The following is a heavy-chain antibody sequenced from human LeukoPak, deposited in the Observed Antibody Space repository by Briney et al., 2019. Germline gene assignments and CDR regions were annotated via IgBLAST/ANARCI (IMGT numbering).Heavy chain of an antibody. CDR2: ISAYNGNT. CDR1: GYTFTSYG. Sequence: ASVKVSCKASGYTFTSYGISWVRQAPGQGLEWMGWISAYNGNTNYAQKFQGRVTMTRDTSISTAYMELSRLRSDDTAVYYCARVLGIRGEGMYYFDYWGQGTLVTVSS. J-gene: IGHJ4*02. V-gene: IGHV1-18*04. D-gene: IGHD3-10*01. CDR3: ARVLGIRGEGMYYFDY.